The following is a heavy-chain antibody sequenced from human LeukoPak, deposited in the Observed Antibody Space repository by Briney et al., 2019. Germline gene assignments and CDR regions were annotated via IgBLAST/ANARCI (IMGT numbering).Heavy chain of an antibody. V-gene: IGHV3-23*01. D-gene: IGHD1-1*01. CDR1: GFTFTTYA. Sequence: GGSLRLSCATSGFTFTTYAMHWVRQAPGQGLEWVLVISGTGGDAYYADSAKGRFTVSSDNSKNSLYLQMNGLRAEDTAVYHCAKGNGYFQLWGQGTLVTVSS. CDR3: AKGNGYFQL. J-gene: IGHJ1*01. CDR2: ISGTGGDA.